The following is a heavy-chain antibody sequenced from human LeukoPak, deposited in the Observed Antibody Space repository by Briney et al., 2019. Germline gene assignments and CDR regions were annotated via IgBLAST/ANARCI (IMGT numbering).Heavy chain of an antibody. D-gene: IGHD3-3*01. CDR3: ARGATNLGNFWSGFKAGYYYYYYMDV. CDR2: INHSGST. Sequence: SETLSLTCAVYGGSFSGYYWSWIRQPPGKGLEWIGEINHSGSTNYNASLKSRVTISVDTSKNQFSLKLSSVTAADTAVYYCARGATNLGNFWSGFKAGYYYYYYMDVWGKGTTVTVSS. J-gene: IGHJ6*03. CDR1: GGSFSGYY. V-gene: IGHV4-34*01.